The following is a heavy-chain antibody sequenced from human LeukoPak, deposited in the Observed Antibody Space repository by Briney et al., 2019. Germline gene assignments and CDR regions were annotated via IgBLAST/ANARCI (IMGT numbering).Heavy chain of an antibody. Sequence: GGSLRLSCAASGFTFSSYWMHWVRHAPGKGLVWVSRINTDGSSTSYAGSVKGRFTISRDNAKNTLYLQMNSLRAEDTAVYYCAKTLRELSGGAFDIWGQGTMVTVSS. V-gene: IGHV3-74*01. CDR2: INTDGSST. J-gene: IGHJ3*02. D-gene: IGHD1-26*01. CDR3: AKTLRELSGGAFDI. CDR1: GFTFSSYW.